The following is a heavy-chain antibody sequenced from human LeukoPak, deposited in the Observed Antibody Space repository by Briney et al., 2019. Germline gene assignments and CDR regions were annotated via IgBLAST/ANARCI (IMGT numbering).Heavy chain of an antibody. J-gene: IGHJ6*03. D-gene: IGHD3-9*01. CDR1: GGSISSYY. Sequence: SETLSLTCTVSGGSISSYYWSWIRQPPGKGLEWIGYIYYSGSTNYNPSLKGRVTISVDTSKNQFSLKLSSVTAADTAVYYCARAGPRGYDILTGYYYYYYMDVWGKGTTVTISS. V-gene: IGHV4-59*01. CDR3: ARAGPRGYDILTGYYYYYYMDV. CDR2: IYYSGST.